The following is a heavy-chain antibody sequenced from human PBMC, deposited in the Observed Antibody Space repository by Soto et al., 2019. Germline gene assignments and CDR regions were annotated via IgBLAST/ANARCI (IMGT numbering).Heavy chain of an antibody. CDR3: GRDRLYDFGRGYPWNCFDP. D-gene: IGHD3-3*01. CDR2: IYYSGST. V-gene: IGHV4-59*01. J-gene: IGHJ5*02. Sequence: SETLSLTYTVSGGSISSYYWSWIRQPPGKGLEWIGYIYYSGSTNYNPSLKSRVTISVDTSKNQFSLKLSSVTAADTAVYYCGRDRLYDFGRGYPWNCFDPWGQGTLVTVSS. CDR1: GGSISSYY.